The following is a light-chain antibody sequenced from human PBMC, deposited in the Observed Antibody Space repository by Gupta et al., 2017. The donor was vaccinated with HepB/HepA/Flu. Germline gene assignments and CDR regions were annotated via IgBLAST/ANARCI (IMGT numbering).Light chain of an antibody. J-gene: IGLJ2*01. Sequence: QAGLTQPPSVSKGLRQTATLTCTGNSDNVGNRGATWLQQHQGHPPKLLSYRDNTRPSGISERFSASRSGNTASLTITGLQPEDEADYYCSAWDFSLNSWLFGGGTKLTVL. CDR3: SAWDFSLNSWL. CDR2: RDN. V-gene: IGLV10-54*04. CDR1: SDNVGNRG.